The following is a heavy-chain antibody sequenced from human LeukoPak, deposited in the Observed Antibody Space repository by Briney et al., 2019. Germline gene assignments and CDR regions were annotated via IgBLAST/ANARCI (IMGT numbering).Heavy chain of an antibody. Sequence: SETLSLTCTVSGGAISSYFWSWIRQPPGKALEWVGYIYYGGSTSYNPSLKSRVSISVDTSKNQFSLRLSSVTAADTAVYYCARTPPYADYEIDYWGHGSLVTVST. J-gene: IGHJ4*01. CDR3: ARTPPYADYEIDY. D-gene: IGHD4-17*01. CDR1: GGAISSYF. V-gene: IGHV4-59*08. CDR2: IYYGGST.